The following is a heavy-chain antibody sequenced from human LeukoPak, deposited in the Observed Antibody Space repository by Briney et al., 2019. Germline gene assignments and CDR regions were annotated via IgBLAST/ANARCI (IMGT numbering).Heavy chain of an antibody. CDR2: IYNDGRT. V-gene: IGHV3-66*02. CDR3: ARELWGYCSVNSCPSGY. D-gene: IGHD2-15*01. CDR1: GFPVSNNY. J-gene: IGHJ4*02. Sequence: GGSLRLSCAASGFPVSNNYMSWVRQAPGTGLEWVAVIYNDGRTYSADSVKGRFTISRDNYKNTLYLQMSSLRPEDTAASRRARELWGYCSVNSCPSGYWGQGALVT.